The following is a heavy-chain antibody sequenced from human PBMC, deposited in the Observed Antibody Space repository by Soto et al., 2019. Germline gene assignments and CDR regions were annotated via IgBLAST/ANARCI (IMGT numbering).Heavy chain of an antibody. V-gene: IGHV4-31*03. CDR2: IYYSGST. J-gene: IGHJ5*02. Sequence: PSETLSLTCTVSCGSISSGGYYWSWIRQHPGKGLEWIGYIYYSGSTYYNPSLKSRVTISVDTSKNQFSLKLSSVTAADTAVYYCARASQAHIVVVVAASRDNWFDPWGQGTLVTVSS. D-gene: IGHD2-15*01. CDR1: CGSISSGGYY. CDR3: ARASQAHIVVVVAASRDNWFDP.